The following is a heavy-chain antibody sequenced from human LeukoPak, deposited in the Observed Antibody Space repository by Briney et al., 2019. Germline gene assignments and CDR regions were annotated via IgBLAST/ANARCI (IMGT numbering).Heavy chain of an antibody. D-gene: IGHD5-12*01. V-gene: IGHV3-21*01. Sequence: GGSLRLSCAASGFTFSSYSMNWVRQAPGKGLEWVSSISRSSSYIYYADSMKGRFTISRDNAKNSLYLQMNSLRAEDTAVYYCAREGQYSGYDWVIDYWGQGTLVTVPS. CDR1: GFTFSSYS. J-gene: IGHJ4*02. CDR2: ISRSSSYI. CDR3: AREGQYSGYDWVIDY.